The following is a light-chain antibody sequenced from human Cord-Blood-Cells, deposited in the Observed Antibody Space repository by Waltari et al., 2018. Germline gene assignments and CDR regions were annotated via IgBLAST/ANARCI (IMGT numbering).Light chain of an antibody. Sequence: DIVMHQSPDSMAVSLGERATINCKSSQSVLYSSNNKNYLAWYQQKPGQPPKLLIYWASTRESGVPDRFSGSGSGTDFTLTISSLQAEDVAVYYCQQYYSTTYTFGQGTKLEIK. CDR3: QQYYSTTYT. J-gene: IGKJ2*01. CDR1: QSVLYSSNNKNY. V-gene: IGKV4-1*01. CDR2: WAS.